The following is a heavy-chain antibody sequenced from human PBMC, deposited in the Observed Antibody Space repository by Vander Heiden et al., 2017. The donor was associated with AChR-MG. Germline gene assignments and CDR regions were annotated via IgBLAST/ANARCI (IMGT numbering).Heavy chain of an antibody. V-gene: IGHV3-48*01. D-gene: IGHD6-13*01. J-gene: IGHJ6*02. Sequence: EVQLVESGGGSVQPGGSLRLSCAASGFTFSSYSMNWVRQAPGKGLEWVSYISSSSSTIYYADSVKGRFTISRDNAKNSLYLQMNSLRAEETAVYYCARGKVAAATDYYYYGMDVWGQGTTVTVSS. CDR3: ARGKVAAATDYYYYGMDV. CDR1: GFTFSSYS. CDR2: ISSSSSTI.